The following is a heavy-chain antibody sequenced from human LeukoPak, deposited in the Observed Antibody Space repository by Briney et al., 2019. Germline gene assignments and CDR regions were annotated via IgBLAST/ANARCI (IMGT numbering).Heavy chain of an antibody. J-gene: IGHJ4*02. CDR3: ARVVPASYYYDSSGYYYGHLDY. CDR1: GYTFTNYA. CDR2: INTNTGNP. Sequence: ASVTVSCKASGYTFTNYAMNWVRQAPGQGLEWMGWINTNTGNPTYAQGFTGRFVFSLDTSVSTAYLQISSLKAEDTAVYYCARVVPASYYYDSSGYYYGHLDYWGQGTLVTVSS. V-gene: IGHV7-4-1*02. D-gene: IGHD3-22*01.